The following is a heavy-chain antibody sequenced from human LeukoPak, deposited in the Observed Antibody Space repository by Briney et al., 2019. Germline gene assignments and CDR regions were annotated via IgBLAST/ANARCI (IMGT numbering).Heavy chain of an antibody. D-gene: IGHD5-24*01. CDR2: IWNDGSNE. CDR3: ARGKGSAYKDAFDI. Sequence: PGGSLRLSCAASGFTLSSFGMHWVRQAPGKGLKWVAVIWNDGSNEYYTDSVKGRFTISRENSKNTLYLQMNSLRAEDTAIYYCARGKGSAYKDAFDIWGRGTKVTVSS. V-gene: IGHV3-33*01. J-gene: IGHJ3*02. CDR1: GFTLSSFG.